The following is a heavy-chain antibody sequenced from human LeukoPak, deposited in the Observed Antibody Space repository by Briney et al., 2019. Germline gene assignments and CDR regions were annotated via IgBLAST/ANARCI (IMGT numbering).Heavy chain of an antibody. V-gene: IGHV4-59*08. CDR2: TSYSGIT. CDR1: GGSISSYY. J-gene: IGHJ4*02. Sequence: PSETLSLTCTVSGGSISSYYWSWIRQPPGKGLEWIGYTSYSGITNYNPSLKSRVTISVDTSENQFSLKLSSVTAADTAVFYCARRTSYSSAFDYWGQGTLVTVSS. CDR3: ARRTSYSSAFDY. D-gene: IGHD6-19*01.